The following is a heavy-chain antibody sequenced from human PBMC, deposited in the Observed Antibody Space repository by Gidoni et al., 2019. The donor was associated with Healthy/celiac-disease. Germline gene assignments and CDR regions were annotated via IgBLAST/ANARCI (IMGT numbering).Heavy chain of an antibody. V-gene: IGHV4-61*02. J-gene: IGHJ4*02. CDR3: ARGRDSGFCDY. CDR2: IYTSGST. CDR1: GGSISSGSYY. Sequence: QVQLQESGPGLVKPSQTLSLTCTVSGGSISSGSYYWSWIRQPAGKGLEWIGRIYTSGSTNYNPSLKSRVTISIDTSKNQFSLKLSSVTAADTAVYYCARGRDSGFCDYWGQGTLVTVSS. D-gene: IGHD3-22*01.